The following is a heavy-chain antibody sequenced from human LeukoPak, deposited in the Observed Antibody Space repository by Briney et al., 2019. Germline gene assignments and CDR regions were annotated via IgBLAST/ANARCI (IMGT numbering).Heavy chain of an antibody. CDR2: TYFRSKWYN. CDR3: AREVATAAAHNWFDP. D-gene: IGHD4-23*01. V-gene: IGHV6-1*01. Sequence: SQTLSLTCAISGDSVSSNTASWSWLRQSPSRGLEWLGRTYFRSKWYNYYAVSVKSRIAINGDTSKNQFSLLLYSVTPEDTAVYYCAREVATAAAHNWFDPWGQGTLVTVSS. J-gene: IGHJ5*02. CDR1: GDSVSSNTAS.